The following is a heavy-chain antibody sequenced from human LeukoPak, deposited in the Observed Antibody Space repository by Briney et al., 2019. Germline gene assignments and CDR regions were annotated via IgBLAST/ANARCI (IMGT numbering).Heavy chain of an antibody. CDR3: ARTRGDWVNYYFDY. D-gene: IGHD3-10*01. Sequence: PGGSLRLSCAASGFTFNNFGMHWVRQAPGKGLEWVAFIRHDGSDKYYGDSVKGRFTISRDNAKNSLYLQMNSLRAEDTAVYYCARTRGDWVNYYFDYWGQGTLVTVSS. J-gene: IGHJ4*02. CDR1: GFTFNNFG. CDR2: IRHDGSDK. V-gene: IGHV3-30*02.